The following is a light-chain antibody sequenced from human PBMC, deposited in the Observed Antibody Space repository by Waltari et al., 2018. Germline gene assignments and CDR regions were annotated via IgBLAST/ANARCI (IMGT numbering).Light chain of an antibody. CDR3: SSYTSSNTLEVM. V-gene: IGLV2-14*01. CDR1: SSDVGAYNY. Sequence: QSALTQPASVSGSPGQSITISCTGTSSDVGAYNYVSWYQQHPGKAPQLMIYEASNRPSGVSSRFSGPKSGNTASLPISGLQAEDEADYYCSSYTSSNTLEVMFGGGTKLTVL. CDR2: EAS. J-gene: IGLJ3*02.